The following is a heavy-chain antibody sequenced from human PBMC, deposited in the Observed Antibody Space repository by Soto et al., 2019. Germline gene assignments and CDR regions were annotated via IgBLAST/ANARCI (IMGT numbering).Heavy chain of an antibody. CDR2: ISPYSGKT. Sequence: GASVKVSCKASGYTFTSYSMHWVRQAPGQRLEWMGWISPYSGKTNYARKFQGRVTMTTDTSTSTAYMEVRSLTSDDTAVYYCAREGLLLLPDYWGQGTLVTVSS. V-gene: IGHV1-3*01. D-gene: IGHD3-22*01. CDR1: GYTFTSYS. CDR3: AREGLLLLPDY. J-gene: IGHJ4*02.